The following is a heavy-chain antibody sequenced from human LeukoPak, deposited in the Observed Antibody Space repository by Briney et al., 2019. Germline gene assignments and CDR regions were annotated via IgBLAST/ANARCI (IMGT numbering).Heavy chain of an antibody. CDR3: ANNSTVVKSAFDI. J-gene: IGHJ3*02. Sequence: PPGGSLRLSCAASGFTFSSYAMSWVRQAPGKGLEWVSALSGGGGSTYYADSVKGRFTISRDNSKNTLYMQMNSLRAEDTAVYYCANNSTVVKSAFDIWGQGTMVTVSS. CDR2: LSGGGGST. D-gene: IGHD3-22*01. CDR1: GFTFSSYA. V-gene: IGHV3-23*01.